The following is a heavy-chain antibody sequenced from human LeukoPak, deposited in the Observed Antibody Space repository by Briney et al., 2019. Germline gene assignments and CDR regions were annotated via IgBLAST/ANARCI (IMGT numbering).Heavy chain of an antibody. CDR1: GFTFSSYW. V-gene: IGHV3-74*01. Sequence: GGSLRLSCGASGFTFSSYWMPWVRQAPGKGLVWISRINSDGSTTSYADSVKGRFTISRDNAKNTLYLQMNSLRAEDTAVYYCARGNYYGQDYWGQGTLVTVSS. J-gene: IGHJ4*02. CDR2: INSDGSTT. CDR3: ARGNYYGQDY. D-gene: IGHD3-10*01.